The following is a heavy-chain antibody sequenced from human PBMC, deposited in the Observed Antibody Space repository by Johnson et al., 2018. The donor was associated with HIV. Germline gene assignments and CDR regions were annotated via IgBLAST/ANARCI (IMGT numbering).Heavy chain of an antibody. V-gene: IGHV3-13*01. CDR2: IGTAGDT. Sequence: VQLVESGGGLVQPGGSLRLSCAASGFTFSSYDMHWVRQATGKGLEWVSAIGTAGDTYYPGSVTGRFTISRENAKNSLYLQMNSLRAGDTAVYYCARGGIAARIDAFDIWGQGTMVTVSS. J-gene: IGHJ3*02. CDR1: GFTFSSYD. CDR3: ARGGIAARIDAFDI. D-gene: IGHD6-6*01.